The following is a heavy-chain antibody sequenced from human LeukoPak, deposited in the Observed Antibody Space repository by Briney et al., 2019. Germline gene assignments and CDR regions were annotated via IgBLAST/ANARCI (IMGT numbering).Heavy chain of an antibody. CDR1: GFTVSSNY. CDR2: IYSGGST. D-gene: IGHD3-9*01. J-gene: IGHJ4*02. V-gene: IGHV3-53*01. CDR3: ARSSYDILTGSHYFDY. Sequence: GGSLRLSCAASGFTVSSNYMSWVRQAPGKGLEWVSVIYSGGSTYYADSMRGRFTISRDNSKNTLYLQMNSLRAEDTAVYYCARSSYDILTGSHYFDYWGQGTLVTVSS.